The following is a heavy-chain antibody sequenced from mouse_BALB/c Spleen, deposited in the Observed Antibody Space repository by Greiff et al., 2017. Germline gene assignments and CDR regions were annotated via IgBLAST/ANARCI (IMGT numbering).Heavy chain of an antibody. CDR2: ISSGGGST. J-gene: IGHJ2*01. Sequence: EVMLVESGGGLVKPGGSLKLSCAASGFAFSSYDMSWVRQTPEKRLEWVAYISSGGGSTYYPDTVKGRFTISRDNAKNTLYLQMSSLKSEDTAMYYCARHDGFFYYFDYWGQGTTLTVSS. CDR3: ARHDGFFYYFDY. V-gene: IGHV5-12-1*01. CDR1: GFAFSSYD. D-gene: IGHD2-3*01.